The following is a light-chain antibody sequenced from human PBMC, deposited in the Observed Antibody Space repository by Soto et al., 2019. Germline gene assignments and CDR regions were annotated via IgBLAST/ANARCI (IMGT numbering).Light chain of an antibody. CDR2: SYD. J-gene: IGLJ1*01. CDR1: SSNIGGNT. CDR3: AAWDASLNGYV. V-gene: IGLV1-44*01. Sequence: QSVLTQPPSASGTPGQRVTISCSTSSSNIGGNTVNWYQQVPGTAPKLLIYSYDQRPSGVPDRFSGSKSGTSASLAISGLQSEDEADYYCAAWDASLNGYVFGKGTKVTVL.